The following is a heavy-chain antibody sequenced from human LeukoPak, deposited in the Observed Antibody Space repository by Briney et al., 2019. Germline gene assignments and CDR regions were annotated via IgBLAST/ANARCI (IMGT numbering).Heavy chain of an antibody. CDR1: GGSFSGYY. V-gene: IGHV4-34*01. CDR3: ANEADYDSSGYHLG. Sequence: SETLSLTCAVYGGSFSGYYWSWIRQPPGKGLEWIGENNHSGSTNYNPSLKSRVTISVDTSKNQFSLKLNSVTAADTAVYYCANEADYDSSGYHLGWGQGTLVTVSS. J-gene: IGHJ4*02. CDR2: NNHSGST. D-gene: IGHD3-22*01.